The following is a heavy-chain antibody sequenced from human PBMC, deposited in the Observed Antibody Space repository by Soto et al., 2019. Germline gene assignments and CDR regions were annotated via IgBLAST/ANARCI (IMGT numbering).Heavy chain of an antibody. V-gene: IGHV4-39*07. CDR2: IYHSGST. CDR3: AAPPRY. CDR1: GGSISSSTYY. J-gene: IGHJ4*02. Sequence: SETLSLTCTVSGGSISSSTYYWGWMRQPPGKGLEWIGYIYHSGSTYYNPSLKSRVTISVDRSKNQFSLKLTSVTAADTAVYYCAAPPRYWGQGTXVTVSS. D-gene: IGHD6-6*01.